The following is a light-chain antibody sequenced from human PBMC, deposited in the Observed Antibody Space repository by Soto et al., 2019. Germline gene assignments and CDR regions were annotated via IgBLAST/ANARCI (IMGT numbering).Light chain of an antibody. CDR1: QSVSSSY. J-gene: IGKJ4*01. V-gene: IGKV3-20*01. Sequence: EIVLTQSPGTLSLSPGERATLSCRASQSVSSSYLAWYQQKPGQAPMLLIYGASSRSTGIPDGFSGSGSGPDLTLTISRLEPDDFAEYYCQQYGSSPRTFGGGTKGPIK. CDR3: QQYGSSPRT. CDR2: GAS.